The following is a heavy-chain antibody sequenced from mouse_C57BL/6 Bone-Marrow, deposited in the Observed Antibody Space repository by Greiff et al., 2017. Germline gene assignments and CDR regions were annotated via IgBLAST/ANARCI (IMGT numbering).Heavy chain of an antibody. Sequence: VQVVESGAELAKPGASVKLSCKASGYTFTSYWMHWVKQRPGQGLEWIGYINPSSGYTKYNQKFKDKATLTADKSSSTAYMQLSSLTYEDSAVYYCARNDYDGGGYFDYWGQGTTLTVSS. CDR3: ARNDYDGGGYFDY. CDR2: INPSSGYT. CDR1: GYTFTSYW. V-gene: IGHV1-7*01. J-gene: IGHJ2*01. D-gene: IGHD2-4*01.